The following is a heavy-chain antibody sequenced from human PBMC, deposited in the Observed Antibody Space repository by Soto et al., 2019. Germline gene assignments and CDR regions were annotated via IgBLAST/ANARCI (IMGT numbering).Heavy chain of an antibody. CDR1: GFTFSNAW. CDR3: TTLGYCSATSCYSVLDS. V-gene: IGHV3-15*01. D-gene: IGHD2-2*01. CDR2: IRSKTHGGTA. Sequence: EVQLVESGGGLVKPGGSLRLSCAVSGFTFSNAWMTWVRQAPGKGLEWVGRIRSKTHGGTADFAAPVKGRFTISRDDSXNXXYLEMNSLKIEDTAVYHCTTLGYCSATSCYSVLDSWGQGTLVTVSS. J-gene: IGHJ4*02.